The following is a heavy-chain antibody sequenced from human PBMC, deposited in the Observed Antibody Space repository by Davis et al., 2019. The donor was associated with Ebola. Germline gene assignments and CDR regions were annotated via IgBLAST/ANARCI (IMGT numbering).Heavy chain of an antibody. CDR1: GFTFSSYD. CDR3: ARDFCNYDFWSGYPTCYGMDV. Sequence: GESLKISCAASGFTFSSYDMHWVRQATGKGLEWVSAIGTAGDTYYPGSVKGRFTISRDNSKNTLYLQMNSLRAEDTAVYYCARDFCNYDFWSGYPTCYGMDVWGQGTTVTVSS. D-gene: IGHD3-3*01. J-gene: IGHJ6*02. CDR2: IGTAGDT. V-gene: IGHV3-13*01.